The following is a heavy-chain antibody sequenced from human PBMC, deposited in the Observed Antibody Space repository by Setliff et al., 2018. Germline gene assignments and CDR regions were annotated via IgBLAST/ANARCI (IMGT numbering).Heavy chain of an antibody. J-gene: IGHJ4*02. CDR3: ARGSVEYSRGWYYFDY. Sequence: SETLSLTCAVSGGSISSSSYQWGWVRQTPGKGLEWIGSIYYSGTAYYNPSLKSRVTISVDTSKNQFSLQVTSVTATDTAVYYCARGSVEYSRGWYYFDYWAQGTLVTVSS. V-gene: IGHV4-39*01. D-gene: IGHD6-19*01. CDR1: GGSISSSSYQ. CDR2: IYYSGTA.